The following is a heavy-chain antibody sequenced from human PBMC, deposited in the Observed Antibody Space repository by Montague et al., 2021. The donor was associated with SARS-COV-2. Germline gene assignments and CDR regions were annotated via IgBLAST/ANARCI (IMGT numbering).Heavy chain of an antibody. V-gene: IGHV2-5*02. CDR1: GFSPNTSGEG. Sequence: PAVVKPRQTLTLTCTFSGFSPNTSGEGVGWVRQPSGKALEWLALIYWDDDKRYSPSLKSRSTITKDTTKNEVVLTVANMDPVDTATYYCARYGDYGSWFDPWSQGTLVTVSS. J-gene: IGHJ5*02. CDR3: ARYGDYGSWFDP. D-gene: IGHD4-17*01. CDR2: IYWDDDK.